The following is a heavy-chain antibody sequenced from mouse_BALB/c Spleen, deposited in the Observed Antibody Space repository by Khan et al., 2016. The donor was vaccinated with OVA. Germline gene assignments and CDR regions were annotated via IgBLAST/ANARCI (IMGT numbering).Heavy chain of an antibody. Sequence: QVQLKQSGPGLVAPSQSLSITCTVSGLSLTSHGVLWVRPPPGKGLERLGVIWAGGSTNYNSALMSILSISKDSSKSQVYLKMNGLQTDDTAMYYCARNREPDYFDCWGQGTTLTVSS. CDR2: IWAGGST. CDR1: GLSLTSHG. V-gene: IGHV2-9*02. J-gene: IGHJ2*01. CDR3: ARNREPDYFDC.